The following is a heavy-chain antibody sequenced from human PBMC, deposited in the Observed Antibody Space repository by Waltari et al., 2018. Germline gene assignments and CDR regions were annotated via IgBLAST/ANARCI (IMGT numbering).Heavy chain of an antibody. CDR3: ANAPPKGIHQWCMDV. Sequence: GASVKGRFTISRDNAKNSLYLQMNSLRAEDTAVYYCANAPPKGIHQWCMDVWGQGTTVTVSS. D-gene: IGHD2-15*01. V-gene: IGHV3-7*01. J-gene: IGHJ6*02.